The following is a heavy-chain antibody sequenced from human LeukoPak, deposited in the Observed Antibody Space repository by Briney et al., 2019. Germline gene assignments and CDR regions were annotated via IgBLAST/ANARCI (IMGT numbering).Heavy chain of an antibody. J-gene: IGHJ5*02. V-gene: IGHV1-18*01. D-gene: IGHD3-3*01. Sequence: ASVKVSCKASGYTFTSYGITWVRQAPGQGLEWMGWISGYNGNTNYAEKFQGRVTMTTDTFTDTVNMELRSLRSDDTAVYYCARDVRFLEWLPTHGDWFDPWGQGTLVTVSS. CDR3: ARDVRFLEWLPTHGDWFDP. CDR2: ISGYNGNT. CDR1: GYTFTSYG.